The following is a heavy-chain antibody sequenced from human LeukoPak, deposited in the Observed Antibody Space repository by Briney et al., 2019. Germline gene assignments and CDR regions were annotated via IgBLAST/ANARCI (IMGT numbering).Heavy chain of an antibody. J-gene: IGHJ3*02. Sequence: GGSLRLSCAASGFTFSSYAMHWVRQAPGEGLEWVAVISYDGSNKYYADSVKGRFTISRDNSKNTLYLQMNSLRAEDTAVYYCARGLIGRDAFDIWGQGTMVTVSS. CDR1: GFTFSSYA. CDR2: ISYDGSNK. V-gene: IGHV3-30-3*01. CDR3: ARGLIGRDAFDI.